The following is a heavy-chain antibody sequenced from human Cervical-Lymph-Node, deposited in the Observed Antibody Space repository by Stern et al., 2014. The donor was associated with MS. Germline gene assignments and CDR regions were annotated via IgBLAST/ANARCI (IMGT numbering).Heavy chain of an antibody. Sequence: VQLVQSGGGLVQPGRSLRLSCAASGFTFDDYAMHWVRQAPGKGLEWVSGISWNSGSIGYADSVKGRFPISRDNAKNSLYLQMNSLRAEDTALYYCAKDGPYYFDYWGQGTLVTVSS. CDR3: AKDGPYYFDY. J-gene: IGHJ4*02. CDR2: ISWNSGSI. CDR1: GFTFDDYA. V-gene: IGHV3-9*01.